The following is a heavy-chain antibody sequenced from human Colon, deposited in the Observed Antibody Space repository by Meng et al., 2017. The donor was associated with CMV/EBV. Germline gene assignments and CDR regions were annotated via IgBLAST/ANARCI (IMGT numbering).Heavy chain of an antibody. CDR3: AKDGWSDDFWSTYYSFYSYGMDV. V-gene: IGHV3-30-3*01. J-gene: IGHJ6*02. CDR1: GFTFSSYA. D-gene: IGHD3-3*01. Sequence: GGSLRLSCAASGFTFSSYAMHWVRQAPGKGLEWVAVISYDGSNKYYADSVKGRFTISRDNSKNTLYLQMNSLRAEDTAVYYCAKDGWSDDFWSTYYSFYSYGMDVWGQGTTVTVSS. CDR2: ISYDGSNK.